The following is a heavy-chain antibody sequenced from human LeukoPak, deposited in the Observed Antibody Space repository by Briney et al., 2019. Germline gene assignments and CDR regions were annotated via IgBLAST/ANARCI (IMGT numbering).Heavy chain of an antibody. CDR2: INHSGST. CDR3: ARGYYYDSSALDY. V-gene: IGHV4-34*01. CDR1: GGSFSGYY. Sequence: PSETLSLTCAVYGGSFSGYYWSWIRQPLGKGLEWIGEINHSGSTNYNPSLKSRVTISVDTSKNQFSLKLSSVTAADTAVYYCARGYYYDSSALDYWGQGTLVTVSS. D-gene: IGHD3-22*01. J-gene: IGHJ4*02.